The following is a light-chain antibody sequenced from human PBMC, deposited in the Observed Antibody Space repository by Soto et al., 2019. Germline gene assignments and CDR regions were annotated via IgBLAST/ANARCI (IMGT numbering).Light chain of an antibody. CDR1: SSNIGTGGYD. CDR2: NHD. Sequence: QSVLTQPPSVSGAPGQRVTISCTWNSSNIGTGGYDVHWYQQLPRTAPKLLIYNHDQRPSGVPDRFSGSKSGTSASLAISGLQSEDEADYYCAVWDDSLSGFVFAAGTKLTVL. CDR3: AVWDDSLSGFV. J-gene: IGLJ1*01. V-gene: IGLV1-44*01.